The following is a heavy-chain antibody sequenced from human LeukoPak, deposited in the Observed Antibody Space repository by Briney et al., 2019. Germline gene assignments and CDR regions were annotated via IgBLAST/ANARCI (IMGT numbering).Heavy chain of an antibody. V-gene: IGHV4-34*01. Sequence: AETLSLTCAVYGGSFSGYYWSWIRQPPVKGLEWIGEINHSGSTNYNPSLKSRVTISVDTSKNQFSLMLSSVTAADTAVYYCARENYYGSGSYYRYYYYGMAVWGQGTTVTVSS. D-gene: IGHD3-10*01. CDR1: GGSFSGYY. CDR3: ARENYYGSGSYYRYYYYGMAV. CDR2: INHSGST. J-gene: IGHJ6*02.